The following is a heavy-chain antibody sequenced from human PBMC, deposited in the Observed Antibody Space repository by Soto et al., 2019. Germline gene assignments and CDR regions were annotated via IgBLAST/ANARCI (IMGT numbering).Heavy chain of an antibody. Sequence: APEKELEWVSYISSSGSTIYYADPVKGRFTISSDNAKNSLYLQMNSLRAEDTAVFFQAEDGIRDVRSVSAFLLTRSSDL. J-gene: IGHJ2*01. V-gene: IGHV3-48*03. D-gene: IGHD3-10*02. CDR3: AEDGIRDVRSVSAFLLTRSSDL. CDR2: ISSSGSTI.